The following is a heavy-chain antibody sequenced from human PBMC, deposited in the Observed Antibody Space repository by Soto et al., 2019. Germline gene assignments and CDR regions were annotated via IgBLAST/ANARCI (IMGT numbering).Heavy chain of an antibody. CDR1: GDTFSAYS. CDR3: ARERVAGRPYFDW. V-gene: IGHV1-69*06. CDR2: IVPIFGST. Sequence: QVQLVQSGAEVKKPGSSLRVSCKASGDTFSAYSTVWVRQAPGQGLEWMGGIVPIFGSTTYAPKFQGRVTISADKSSRTVYVELTALRSEETAVYYCARERVAGRPYFDWWGQGTLVTVSS. J-gene: IGHJ4*02. D-gene: IGHD6-19*01.